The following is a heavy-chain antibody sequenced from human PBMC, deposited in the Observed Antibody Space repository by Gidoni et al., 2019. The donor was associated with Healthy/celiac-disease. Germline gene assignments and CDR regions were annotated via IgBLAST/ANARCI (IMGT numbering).Heavy chain of an antibody. D-gene: IGHD1-26*01. V-gene: IGHV3-7*01. Sequence: GEAVKTHTNISRDNAKNSLYLQMNSLRAEDTAVYYCARVPGGKVGDHYFDYWGQGTLVTVSS. J-gene: IGHJ4*02. CDR3: ARVPGGKVGDHYFDY.